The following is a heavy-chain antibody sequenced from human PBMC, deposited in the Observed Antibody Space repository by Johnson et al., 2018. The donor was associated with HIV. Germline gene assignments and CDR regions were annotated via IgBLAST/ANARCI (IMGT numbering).Heavy chain of an antibody. D-gene: IGHD4-17*01. CDR3: ARDSGVNYGWDAFDI. Sequence: VQLVESGGGLVQPGGSLRLSCAASGFTFSSYDMHWVRQATGKGLEWVSAIGTAGDTYYPGSVKGRFTISRDNSKNTLYLQMNSLRAEDTAVYYCARDSGVNYGWDAFDIWGQGTMVTVSS. J-gene: IGHJ3*02. CDR1: GFTFSSYD. CDR2: IGTAGDT. V-gene: IGHV3-13*01.